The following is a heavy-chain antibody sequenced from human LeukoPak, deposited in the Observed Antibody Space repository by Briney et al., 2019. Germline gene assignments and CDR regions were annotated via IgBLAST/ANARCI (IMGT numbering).Heavy chain of an antibody. CDR3: ARHPFATPFDY. CDR2: AYYSGHT. CDR1: GGSISDNY. D-gene: IGHD2-15*01. J-gene: IGHJ4*02. V-gene: IGHV4-59*08. Sequence: PSETLSLTCTVSGGSISDNYWSWIRQPPGKGLEWIGYAYYSGHTNYNSFLKSRVTMSLDTSKSQFSLRLSSVTAADTAVYFCARHPFATPFDYWGPGTLVTVSS.